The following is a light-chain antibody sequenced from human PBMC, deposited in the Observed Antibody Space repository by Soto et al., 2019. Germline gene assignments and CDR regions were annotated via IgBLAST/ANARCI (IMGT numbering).Light chain of an antibody. Sequence: QSLLTQPASVSGSPGQSIAISCTGTSSDIGGYNYVSWYQQHPGKAPKLILYDVGTRPSGVSDRFSGSKSGNTASLTISGLQAEDEADYYCSSYTPGSTLFGTGTKVTVL. CDR2: DVG. CDR1: SSDIGGYNY. V-gene: IGLV2-14*01. CDR3: SSYTPGSTL. J-gene: IGLJ1*01.